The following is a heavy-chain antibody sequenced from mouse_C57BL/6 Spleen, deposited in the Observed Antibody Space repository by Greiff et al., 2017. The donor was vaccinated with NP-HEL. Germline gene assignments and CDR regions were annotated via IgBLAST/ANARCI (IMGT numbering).Heavy chain of an antibody. Sequence: EVQLVESGGGLVKPGGSLKLSCAASGFTFSSYTMSWVRQTPEKRLEWVATISGGGGNTYYPDSVKGRFTISRDNAKNTLYLQMSSLGSEDTALYYCARHEAGTRYFDVWGTGTTVTVSS. D-gene: IGHD4-1*01. CDR3: ARHEAGTRYFDV. V-gene: IGHV5-9*01. J-gene: IGHJ1*03. CDR1: GFTFSSYT. CDR2: ISGGGGNT.